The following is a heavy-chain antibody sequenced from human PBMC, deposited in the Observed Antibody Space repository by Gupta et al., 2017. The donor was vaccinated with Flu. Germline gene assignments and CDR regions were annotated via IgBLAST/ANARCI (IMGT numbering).Heavy chain of an antibody. D-gene: IGHD3-3*01. V-gene: IGHV4-4*07. CDR2: IYTSGST. CDR1: GGSISSCY. CDR3: ARDNFTIFGVVIGYFDY. J-gene: IGHJ4*02. Sequence: QVQLQESGPGLVKPSETLSLTCTVSGGSISSCYWSWIRQPAGKGLEWIGRIYTSGSTNYNPSLKSRVTMSVDTSKNQFSLKLSSVTAADTAVYYCARDNFTIFGVVIGYFDYWGQGTLVTVSS.